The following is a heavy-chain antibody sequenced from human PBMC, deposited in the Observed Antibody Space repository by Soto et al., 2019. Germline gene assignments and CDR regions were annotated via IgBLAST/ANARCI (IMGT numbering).Heavy chain of an antibody. D-gene: IGHD3-16*02. V-gene: IGHV3-53*02. J-gene: IGHJ3*02. CDR3: ARLEGFGGVIVRAGAFDI. Sequence: EVQLVETGGGLIQPGGSLRLSCAASGFTVSSNYMSWVRQAPGKGLEWVSVIYSGGSTYYADSVKGRFTISRDNSKNTLYLRMNSLRAEDTAVYYCARLEGFGGVIVRAGAFDIWGQGTMVTVSS. CDR1: GFTVSSNY. CDR2: IYSGGST.